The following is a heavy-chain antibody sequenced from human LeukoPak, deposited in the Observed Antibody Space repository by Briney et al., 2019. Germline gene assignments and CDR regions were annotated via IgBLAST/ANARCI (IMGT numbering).Heavy chain of an antibody. D-gene: IGHD4-23*01. Sequence: PGGSLRLSCAASGFTFSSYSMNWVRQAPGKGLECVSSISSSSSYIYYADSVKGRFTISRDNAKNSLYLQMNSLRAEDTAVYYCARGGNSNYYYYYGMDVWGKGTTVTVSS. J-gene: IGHJ6*04. CDR1: GFTFSSYS. V-gene: IGHV3-21*01. CDR3: ARGGNSNYYYYYGMDV. CDR2: ISSSSSYI.